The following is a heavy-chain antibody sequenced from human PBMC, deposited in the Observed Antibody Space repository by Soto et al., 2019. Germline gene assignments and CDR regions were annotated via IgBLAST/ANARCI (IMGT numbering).Heavy chain of an antibody. CDR3: ARDFGHGYYLDY. D-gene: IGHD3-3*01. J-gene: IGHJ4*02. CDR2: ITDSSDTV. V-gene: IGHV3-48*02. Sequence: EVQLVESGGGLVQPGGSLRLSCVASGFSFSNYNMNWVRQAPGKGLEWVSYITDSSDTVHYADSVRGRFTISRDNAESSLNLQMNSLRDEDTAVYFCARDFGHGYYLDYWGRGTLVTVSS. CDR1: GFSFSNYN.